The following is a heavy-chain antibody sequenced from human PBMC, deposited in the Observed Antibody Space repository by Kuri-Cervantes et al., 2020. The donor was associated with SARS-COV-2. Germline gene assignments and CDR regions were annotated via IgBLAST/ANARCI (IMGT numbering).Heavy chain of an antibody. V-gene: IGHV1-2*02. J-gene: IGHJ4*02. CDR1: ETTFPNYD. Sequence: ASVKVSCKAPETTFPNYDINWVRQAPGQGLEWMGWINPRSGGTKSAQKFQGRVTMTRDTSITTAYLEMKRLTSDDTAMYYCARLRQLEEGYWGQGTLVTVSS. D-gene: IGHD1-1*01. CDR3: ARLRQLEEGY. CDR2: INPRSGGT.